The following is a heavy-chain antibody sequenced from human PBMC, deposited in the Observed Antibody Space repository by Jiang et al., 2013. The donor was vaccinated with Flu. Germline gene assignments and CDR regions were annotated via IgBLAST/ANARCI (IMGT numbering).Heavy chain of an antibody. CDR2: NPKQWCH. D-gene: IGHD3-10*01. V-gene: IGHV1-2*02. Sequence: NPKQWCHKLCTEFQGRVTMTRDTSISTVYMELASLRSDDTAIYYCARDLYRSYDFWGQGTLVTVSS. CDR3: ARDLYRSYDF. J-gene: IGHJ4*02.